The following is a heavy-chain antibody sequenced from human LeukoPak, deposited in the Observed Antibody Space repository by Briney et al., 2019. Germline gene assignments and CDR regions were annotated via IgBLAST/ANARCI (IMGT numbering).Heavy chain of an antibody. CDR1: GYTFTSYD. CDR3: ARGYYYDSSGYYDAFDI. D-gene: IGHD3-22*01. Sequence: ASVKVSCKASGYTFTSYDNNWVRQATGQGLEWIGWMNPNSGNTGYAQKFQGRVTITRNTSISTAYMELSSLRSEDTAVYYCARGYYYDSSGYYDAFDIWGQGTMVTVSS. CDR2: MNPNSGNT. J-gene: IGHJ3*02. V-gene: IGHV1-8*03.